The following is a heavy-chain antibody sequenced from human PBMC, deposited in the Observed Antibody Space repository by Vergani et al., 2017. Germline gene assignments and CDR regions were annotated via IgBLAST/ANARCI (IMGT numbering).Heavy chain of an antibody. CDR3: ARASIAAAGTLDY. D-gene: IGHD6-13*01. Sequence: QVQLVQSGAEVQKPGASVKVSCKASGYTFTSYAMHWVRQAPGQRLEWMGWINAGNGNTKYSQKFQGRVTITRDTSASTAYMELSSLRSEDTAVYYCARASIAAAGTLDYWGQGTLVTVSS. CDR2: INAGNGNT. CDR1: GYTFTSYA. J-gene: IGHJ4*02. V-gene: IGHV1-3*01.